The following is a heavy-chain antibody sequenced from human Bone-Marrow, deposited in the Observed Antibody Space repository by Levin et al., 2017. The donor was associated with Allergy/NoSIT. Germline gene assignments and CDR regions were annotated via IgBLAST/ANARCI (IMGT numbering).Heavy chain of an antibody. CDR1: GFTFSSYT. CDR2: ITSSSSYI. J-gene: IGHJ3*02. CDR3: ARRYCSGGSCSLTAFDI. D-gene: IGHD2-15*01. Sequence: GGSLRLSCAASGFTFSSYTMKWVRQAPGRGLEWVSSITSSSSYIYYADSVRGRFAISRDNAKNSLYLQMNSLRAEDRAVYYCARRYCSGGSCSLTAFDIWGQGTMVTVSS. V-gene: IGHV3-21*01.